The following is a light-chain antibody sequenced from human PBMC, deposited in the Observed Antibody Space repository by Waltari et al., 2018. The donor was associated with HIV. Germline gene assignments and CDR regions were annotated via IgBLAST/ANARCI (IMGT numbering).Light chain of an antibody. V-gene: IGKV1-39*01. CDR1: QSISTY. CDR3: QQSYSSPISDYNSPIT. Sequence: DIQMTQSPSSLSASIGDRVTITCRASQSISTYLNWYQQRPGKAPRLLIYAASSLQSGVPSRFSGSGSGTFFTLTIISLQAEDFATYYCQQSYSSPISDYNSPITCGQGTRLEIK. CDR2: AAS. J-gene: IGKJ5*01.